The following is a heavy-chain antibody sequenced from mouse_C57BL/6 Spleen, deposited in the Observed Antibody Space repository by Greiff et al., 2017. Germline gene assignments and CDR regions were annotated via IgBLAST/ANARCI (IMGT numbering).Heavy chain of an antibody. Sequence: EVQVVESGGGLVQPGGSLSLSCAASGFTFTDYYMSWVRQPPGKALEWLGFIRNKANGYTTEYSASVKGRFTISRDNSQSILYLQMNALRAEDSATYCCARYTPRDGYFYAMDYWGQGTSVTVSS. V-gene: IGHV7-3*01. J-gene: IGHJ4*01. CDR3: ARYTPRDGYFYAMDY. CDR2: IRNKANGYTT. D-gene: IGHD2-3*01. CDR1: GFTFTDYY.